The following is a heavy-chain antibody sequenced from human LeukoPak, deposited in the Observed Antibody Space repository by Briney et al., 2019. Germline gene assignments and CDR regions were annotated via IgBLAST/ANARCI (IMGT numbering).Heavy chain of an antibody. Sequence: PGGSLRLSCAASGFTFSGAWMAYIRQAPGKGLEWIAHIKSKVDGGTADYAAPVKGRFTISRDDSRNMLSLEMNSLKTEDTAVYYCATDVPGGSYPLDYWGQGTLVTVSS. CDR1: GFTFSGAW. V-gene: IGHV3-15*01. CDR2: IKSKVDGGTA. CDR3: ATDVPGGSYPLDY. J-gene: IGHJ4*02. D-gene: IGHD1-26*01.